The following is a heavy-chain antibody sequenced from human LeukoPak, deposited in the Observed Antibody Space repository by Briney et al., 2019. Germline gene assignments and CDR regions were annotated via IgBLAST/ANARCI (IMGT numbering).Heavy chain of an antibody. Sequence: SETLSLTCAVYGGSFSGYYWSWIRQPPGKGLEWIGEINHSGSTNYNPSLKSRVTISVDTSKNQFSLKLSSVPAPDTAVYHRATTGYSSSWTRRPPYYFDYWGQGTLVTVSS. CDR2: INHSGST. D-gene: IGHD6-13*01. J-gene: IGHJ4*02. V-gene: IGHV4-34*01. CDR3: ATTGYSSSWTRRPPYYFDY. CDR1: GGSFSGYY.